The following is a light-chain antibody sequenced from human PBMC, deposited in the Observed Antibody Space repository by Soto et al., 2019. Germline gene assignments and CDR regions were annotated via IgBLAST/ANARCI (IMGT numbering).Light chain of an antibody. Sequence: DIQMTQSPSSLSASLGDRVTITCRSSQSVSTYLDWYQQKPGKAPNLLIYAASSLQSGVPSRFSGSGSGTDFTLTITSLQPEDVATYYCQQSYSTPRTFGQGTKLEIK. V-gene: IGKV1-39*01. CDR2: AAS. J-gene: IGKJ2*01. CDR3: QQSYSTPRT. CDR1: QSVSTY.